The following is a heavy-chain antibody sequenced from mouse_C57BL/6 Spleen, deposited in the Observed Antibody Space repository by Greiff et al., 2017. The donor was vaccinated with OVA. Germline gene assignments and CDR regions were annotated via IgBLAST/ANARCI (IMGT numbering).Heavy chain of an antibody. V-gene: IGHV1-72*01. D-gene: IGHD2-4*01. CDR3: ARDDYDDDGTSWFAY. J-gene: IGHJ3*01. CDR1: GYTFTSYW. Sequence: QVQLQQPGAELVKPGASVKLSCKASGYTFTSYWMHWVKQRPGRGLEWIGRIDPNSGGTKYNEKFKSKATLTVDKPSSTAYMQLSSLTSEDAAVYYCARDDYDDDGTSWFAYWGQGTLVSVSA. CDR2: IDPNSGGT.